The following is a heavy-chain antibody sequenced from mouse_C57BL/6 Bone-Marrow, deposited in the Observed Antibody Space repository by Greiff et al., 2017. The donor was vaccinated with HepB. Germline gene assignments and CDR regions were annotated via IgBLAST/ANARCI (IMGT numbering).Heavy chain of an antibody. Sequence: VESGGGLVQPGGSLKLSCAASGFTFSDYYMYWVRQTPEKRLEWVAYISNGGGSTYYPDTVKGRFTISRDNAKNTLYLQMSRLKSEDTAMYYCARYYYGSSYWYFDVWGTGTTVTVSS. CDR2: ISNGGGST. CDR3: ARYYYGSSYWYFDV. V-gene: IGHV5-12*01. D-gene: IGHD1-1*01. J-gene: IGHJ1*03. CDR1: GFTFSDYY.